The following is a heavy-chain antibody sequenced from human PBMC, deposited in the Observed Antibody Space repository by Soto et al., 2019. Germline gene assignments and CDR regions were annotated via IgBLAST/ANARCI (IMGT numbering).Heavy chain of an antibody. CDR2: SSFDGTQQ. Sequence: GVSLGLSCTASEFSLSSSDMHCVRRAPGKGLEWLAVSSFDGTQQFYGDSVKGRFTVSRDNSNNTLYLEMNSLRTEDTAVYYCAKQLRGSGWYPLDSWGQGTTVTVS. J-gene: IGHJ6*01. CDR3: AKQLRGSGWYPLDS. CDR1: EFSLSSSD. D-gene: IGHD6-19*01. V-gene: IGHV3-30*18.